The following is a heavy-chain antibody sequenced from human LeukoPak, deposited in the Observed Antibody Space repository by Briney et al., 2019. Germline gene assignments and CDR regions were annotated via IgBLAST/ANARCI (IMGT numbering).Heavy chain of an antibody. D-gene: IGHD1-1*01. J-gene: IGHJ4*02. Sequence: ASVKVSCKASGYTFTSCYMHWVRHAPGQGLEWMGVINPSGGSTSYAQEFQGRVTITRDKYTSTVYMELSSLRSEDTAVYYCARAPNAFYYWGQGTLVTASS. V-gene: IGHV1-46*01. CDR2: INPSGGST. CDR3: ARAPNAFYY. CDR1: GYTFTSCY.